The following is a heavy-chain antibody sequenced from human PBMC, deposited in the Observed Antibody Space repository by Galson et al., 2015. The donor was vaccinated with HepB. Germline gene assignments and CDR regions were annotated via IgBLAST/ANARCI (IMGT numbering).Heavy chain of an antibody. J-gene: IGHJ4*02. CDR1: GFTFSSYS. V-gene: IGHV3-48*01. D-gene: IGHD3-16*01. CDR2: INTVSTAI. Sequence: SLRLSCAASGFTFSSYSMNWVRQAPGKGLEWVSYINTVSTAIYYADSVKGRFTISRDNDRNSLYLQMNSLRAEDTAVYYCARGVMRLVDYWGQGTLVTVSS. CDR3: ARGVMRLVDY.